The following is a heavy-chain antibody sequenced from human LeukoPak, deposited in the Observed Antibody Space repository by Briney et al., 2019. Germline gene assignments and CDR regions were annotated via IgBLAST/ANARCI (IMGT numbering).Heavy chain of an antibody. V-gene: IGHV3-15*01. CDR3: TSTLGY. CDR1: GFTFSNAW. Sequence: PGGSLRLSCAASGFTFSNAWMTWVRQAPGKGLEWVGRIKRKTDGGTTDYAAPVKGRFTISGDDSKNTLYLEMNSLKTEDTAVYYCTSTLGYWGQGTLVTVSS. CDR2: IKRKTDGGTT. D-gene: IGHD6-13*01. J-gene: IGHJ4*02.